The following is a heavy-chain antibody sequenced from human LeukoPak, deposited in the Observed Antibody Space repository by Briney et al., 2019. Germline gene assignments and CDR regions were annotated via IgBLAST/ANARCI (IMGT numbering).Heavy chain of an antibody. CDR1: GFTITNNW. J-gene: IGHJ4*02. CDR3: AAVFKGSSLEDY. V-gene: IGHV3-74*03. CDR2: IKNDESTA. D-gene: IGHD1-26*01. Sequence: GGSLRLSCVASGFTITNNWMYWVRQAPGRGLVWVSRIKNDESTAVYADSVKGRFTISRDNAKNTLYLQMNSLRVEDTAVYYCAAVFKGSSLEDYWGQGTRVTVSS.